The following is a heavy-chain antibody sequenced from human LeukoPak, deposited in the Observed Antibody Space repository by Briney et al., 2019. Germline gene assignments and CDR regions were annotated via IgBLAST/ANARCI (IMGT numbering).Heavy chain of an antibody. D-gene: IGHD5-12*01. CDR1: GFTFSSYG. J-gene: IGHJ4*02. Sequence: PGRSLRLSCAASGFTFSSYGMHWVRQAPGKGLEGVAVIWYDGSNKYYADSVKGRFTISRDNSKNTLYLQMNSLRAEDTAVYYCARDPDIVATTPQPDYWGQGTLVTVSS. CDR2: IWYDGSNK. CDR3: ARDPDIVATTPQPDY. V-gene: IGHV3-33*01.